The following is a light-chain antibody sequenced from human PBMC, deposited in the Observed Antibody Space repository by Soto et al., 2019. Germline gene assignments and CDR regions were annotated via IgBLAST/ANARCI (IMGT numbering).Light chain of an antibody. CDR1: QSVSSF. CDR2: GAS. V-gene: IGKV3-15*01. J-gene: IGKJ1*01. Sequence: EKVMTQSPATLSESPGERDTLSCRASQSVSSFLAWYQQKPGQAPRLLIYGASTRATGIPARFSGSGSGTEFTLTISSLQSEDFAVYHCQQYSNWPSWTFGQGTKVEVK. CDR3: QQYSNWPSWT.